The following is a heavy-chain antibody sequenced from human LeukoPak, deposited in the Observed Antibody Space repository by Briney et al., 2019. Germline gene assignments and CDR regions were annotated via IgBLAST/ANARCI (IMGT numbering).Heavy chain of an antibody. J-gene: IGHJ5*02. Sequence: GESLRLSCAASGFTFSSYWMTWVRQAPGKGLEWVALINPDGSQTNYVDSVKGRLTISRDNAENSLYLQMNSLRAEDTAVYYCARDLGYGALDPWGQGTLVTVSS. V-gene: IGHV3-7*01. CDR2: INPDGSQT. CDR3: ARDLGYGALDP. CDR1: GFTFSSYW. D-gene: IGHD4-17*01.